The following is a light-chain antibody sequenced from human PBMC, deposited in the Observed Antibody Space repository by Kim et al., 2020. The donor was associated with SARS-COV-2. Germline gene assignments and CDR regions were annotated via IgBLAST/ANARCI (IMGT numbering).Light chain of an antibody. Sequence: SVKLTCTLSSGHSSYAIAWHQQQPEKGPRYLMKLNSDGSHNKGDGIPDRFSGSSSGAERYLTISSLQSEDEADYYCQTWGTGIRVFGGGTQLTVL. CDR1: SGHSSYA. V-gene: IGLV4-69*01. CDR2: LNSDGSH. CDR3: QTWGTGIRV. J-gene: IGLJ3*02.